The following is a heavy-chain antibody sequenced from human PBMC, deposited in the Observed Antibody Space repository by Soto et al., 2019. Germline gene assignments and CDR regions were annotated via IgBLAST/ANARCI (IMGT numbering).Heavy chain of an antibody. D-gene: IGHD1-1*01. Sequence: LSLTCAVYGGSFSGYYWIWVRHPPGKGLEWIGEITHSGGINYNPSLKSRVIMSLDTSKNQFSLRLNSVSDADTAVYYCARLFAGATGNWYFDLWGRGTLVTVSS. CDR1: GGSFSGYY. J-gene: IGHJ2*01. CDR2: ITHSGGI. CDR3: ARLFAGATGNWYFDL. V-gene: IGHV4-34*01.